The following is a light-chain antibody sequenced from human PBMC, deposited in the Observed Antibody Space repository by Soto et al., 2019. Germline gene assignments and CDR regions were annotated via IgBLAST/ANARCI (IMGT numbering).Light chain of an antibody. CDR2: AAA. J-gene: IGKJ1*01. Sequence: IQLTQSPSSLSASVGDRVTITCRASQGISTYLNWYQQTKGKAPKILIYAAARLQTGVPSRFSGSGSGTDFTLTISSLQPEDFETYYCQQAYGDPPTFGQGTKVDIK. V-gene: IGKV1-39*01. CDR1: QGISTY. CDR3: QQAYGDPPT.